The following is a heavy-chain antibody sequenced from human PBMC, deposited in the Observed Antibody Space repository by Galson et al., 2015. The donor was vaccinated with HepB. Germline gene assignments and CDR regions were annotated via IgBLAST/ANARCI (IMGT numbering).Heavy chain of an antibody. CDR1: GFTFSSYW. V-gene: IGHV3-7*03. Sequence: SLRLSCAASGFTFSSYWMNWVRQAPGKGLEWVAHINQDGSSKYYVDSVKGRFTISRENAKDSLYLQLDSLRAEDPAVYYCARRISLVRGIITEPDYDHGMDVWGQGTTVTVAS. CDR3: ARRISLVRGIITEPDYDHGMDV. J-gene: IGHJ6*01. D-gene: IGHD3-10*01. CDR2: INQDGSSK.